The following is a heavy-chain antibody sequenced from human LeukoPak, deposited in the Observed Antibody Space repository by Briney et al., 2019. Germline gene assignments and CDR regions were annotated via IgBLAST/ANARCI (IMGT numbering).Heavy chain of an antibody. V-gene: IGHV5-51*01. CDR3: ARQGYHCSSTSCPPDAFDI. Sequence: PGESLKISCKGSGYSFTQYWIAWVRQMPGKGLEWMGIIYPGASGAPDTRYSPSFQGQVTISADKSFAYLQWSSLKASDTAMYYCARQGYHCSSTSCPPDAFDIWGQGTMVTVSS. D-gene: IGHD2-2*01. CDR1: GYSFTQYW. J-gene: IGHJ3*02. CDR2: IYPGASGAPDT.